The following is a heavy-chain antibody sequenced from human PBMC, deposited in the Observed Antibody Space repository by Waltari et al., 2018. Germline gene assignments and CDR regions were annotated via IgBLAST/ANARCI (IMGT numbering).Heavy chain of an antibody. D-gene: IGHD4-17*01. CDR1: GGSVSSGSYS. J-gene: IGHJ4*02. CDR2: IYYSGST. CDR3: ARGGDLDY. Sequence: QVQLQESGPGLVKPSETLSLTCTVSGGSVSSGSYSWSWIRQPPGKGLEWIGYIYYSGSTNYNPSLKSRVTISVDTSKNQFSLKLSSVTAADTAVYYCARGGDLDYWGQGTLVTVSS. V-gene: IGHV4-61*01.